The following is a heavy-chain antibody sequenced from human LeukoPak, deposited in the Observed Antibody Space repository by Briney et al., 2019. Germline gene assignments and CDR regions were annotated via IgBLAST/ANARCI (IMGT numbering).Heavy chain of an antibody. D-gene: IGHD5-12*01. CDR2: IYQSGST. CDR3: ARVHRGHSGRTTPHNNWFDP. V-gene: IGHV4-38-2*02. Sequence: SETLSLTCTVSGYSISSGYYWGWIRQPPGKGLEWIGSIYQSGSTYYNPSLKSRVTISVDTSKNQFSLKLSSVTAADTAVYYCARVHRGHSGRTTPHNNWFDPWGQGTLVTVSS. J-gene: IGHJ5*02. CDR1: GYSISSGYY.